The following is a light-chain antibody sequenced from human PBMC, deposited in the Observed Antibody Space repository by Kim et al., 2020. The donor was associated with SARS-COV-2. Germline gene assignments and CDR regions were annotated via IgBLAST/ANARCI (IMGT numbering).Light chain of an antibody. J-gene: IGKJ4*01. V-gene: IGKV3-15*01. CDR3: QQYDQWPFT. CDR2: DAS. CDR1: QSVHRN. Sequence: EVVLTQSPATLSVSPGESVTLSCRASQSVHRNLAWYQQKPGQAPSLLIDDASTRATGIPARFSGRGSGTEFTLTISSLQPDDSAVYYCQQYDQWPFTFGGGTKVDIK.